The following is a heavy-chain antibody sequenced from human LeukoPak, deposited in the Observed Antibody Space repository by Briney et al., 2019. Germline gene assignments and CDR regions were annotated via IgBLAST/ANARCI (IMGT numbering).Heavy chain of an antibody. V-gene: IGHV1-46*01. CDR3: AREGVGAPYYYYGMDV. CDR2: INPSGGST. Sequence: ASVKVSCKASGGTFSSYGISWVRQAPGQGLEWMGIINPSGGSTSYAQKFQGRVTMTRDTSTSTVYMELSSLRSEDTAVYYCAREGVGAPYYYYGMDVWGQGTTVTVSS. J-gene: IGHJ6*02. D-gene: IGHD1-26*01. CDR1: GGTFSSYG.